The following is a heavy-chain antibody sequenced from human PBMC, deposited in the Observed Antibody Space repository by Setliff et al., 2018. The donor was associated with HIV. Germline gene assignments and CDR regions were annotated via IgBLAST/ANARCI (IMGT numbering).Heavy chain of an antibody. V-gene: IGHV3-23*01. CDR2: INGDGDST. J-gene: IGHJ5*02. CDR3: AKDYTTTFWEYNWFDL. Sequence: GGSLRLSCAASGFTFSFHAMTWVRQAPGKGLEWVSGINGDGDSTYYADSVKGRFTVSRDNSKDTLTLQMTDLRAEDTGLYYCAKDYTTTFWEYNWFDLWGQGTLVTVSS. CDR1: GFTFSFHA. D-gene: IGHD3-3*01.